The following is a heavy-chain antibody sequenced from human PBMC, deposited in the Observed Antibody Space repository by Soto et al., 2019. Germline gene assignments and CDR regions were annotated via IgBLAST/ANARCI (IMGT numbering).Heavy chain of an antibody. D-gene: IGHD2-8*01. Sequence: QGQLVQSGPEVKKPGASVKVSCKASGYTFSRYGISWVRQAPGQGLEWMGWISGYNGDTIYAQKVQGRVTXTXXXSXXTAYMELRSLTSDDTAIYYCAKNGQPPYYYYGMDVWGQGTTVTVSS. V-gene: IGHV1-18*01. J-gene: IGHJ6*02. CDR3: AKNGQPPYYYYGMDV. CDR1: GYTFSRYG. CDR2: ISGYNGDT.